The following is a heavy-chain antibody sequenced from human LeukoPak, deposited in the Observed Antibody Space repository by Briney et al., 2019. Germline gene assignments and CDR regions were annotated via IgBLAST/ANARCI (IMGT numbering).Heavy chain of an antibody. CDR3: ARMYYYDSSEEFDY. J-gene: IGHJ4*02. CDR1: GYTFTGCY. V-gene: IGHV1-2*02. D-gene: IGHD3-22*01. Sequence: ASVKVSCKASGYTFTGCYMHWVRQAPGQGLEWMGWINPNSGGTNYAQKFQGRVTMTRDTSISTAYMELSRLRSDDTAVYYCARMYYYDSSEEFDYWGQGTLVTVSS. CDR2: INPNSGGT.